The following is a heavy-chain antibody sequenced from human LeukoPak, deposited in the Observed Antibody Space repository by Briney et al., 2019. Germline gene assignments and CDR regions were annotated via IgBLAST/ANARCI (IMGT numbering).Heavy chain of an antibody. CDR3: ASSYFDNSLHAYDI. D-gene: IGHD3-22*01. CDR2: IKQDGSEL. J-gene: IGHJ3*02. V-gene: IGHV3-7*01. Sequence: GGSLRLSCAASGFTFSSYWMDWVRQAPGKGLEWVANIKQDGSELYYVDSVKGRFTISRDNTKNSLFLHMSSLRAEDTAVYFCASSYFDNSLHAYDIWGQGTMVTVSS. CDR1: GFTFSSYW.